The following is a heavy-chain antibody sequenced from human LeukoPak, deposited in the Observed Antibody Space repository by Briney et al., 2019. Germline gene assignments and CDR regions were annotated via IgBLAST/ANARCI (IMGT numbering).Heavy chain of an antibody. J-gene: IGHJ4*02. CDR3: ARGGGIEMATTFDY. Sequence: SVKVSCKASGYTFTSYAISWVRQAPGQGLEWMGRIIPILGIANYAQKLQGRVTITADKSTSTAYMELSSLRSEDTAVYYCARGGGIEMATTFDYWGQGTLVTVSS. V-gene: IGHV1-69*04. CDR1: GYTFTSYA. CDR2: IIPILGIA. D-gene: IGHD5-24*01.